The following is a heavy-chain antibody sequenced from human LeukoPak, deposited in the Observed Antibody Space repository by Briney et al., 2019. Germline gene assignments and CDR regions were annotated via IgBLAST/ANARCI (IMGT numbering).Heavy chain of an antibody. D-gene: IGHD4-17*01. Sequence: GGSLRLSCAASAFTFSSYAMSWVRQAPGKGLEWVSSISTGGDWTYSADSVKGRFTISRDNSKNTLYLEMNSLRVEDTAVYYCAKGSGDYVWNWYFDLWGRGTLVTVSS. J-gene: IGHJ2*01. CDR2: ISTGGDWT. CDR3: AKGSGDYVWNWYFDL. CDR1: AFTFSSYA. V-gene: IGHV3-23*01.